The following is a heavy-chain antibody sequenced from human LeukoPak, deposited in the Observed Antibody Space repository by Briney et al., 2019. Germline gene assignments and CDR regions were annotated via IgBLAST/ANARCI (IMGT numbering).Heavy chain of an antibody. V-gene: IGHV3-23*01. D-gene: IGHD3-10*01. J-gene: IGHJ5*02. CDR1: GFTFSSFD. CDR2: VSGGGVRT. CDR3: AKDLKWENFYYGRSRKWFDP. Sequence: GGSLRLSCAASGFTFSSFDMSWVRQAPGKGLEWVSTVSGGGVRTYYADSVKGRFTISRDNSKNTVYLQMNSLRAEDTAVYYCAKDLKWENFYYGRSRKWFDPWGQGTLVTVFS.